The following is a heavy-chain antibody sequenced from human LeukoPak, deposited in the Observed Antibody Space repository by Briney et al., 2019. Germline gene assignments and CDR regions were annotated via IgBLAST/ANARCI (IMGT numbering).Heavy chain of an antibody. D-gene: IGHD6-19*01. CDR2: IKQDGSEM. CDR1: GFTFSHYW. Sequence: PGGSLRLSCTASGFTFSHYWMSWVRQAPGKGLEWVANIKQDGSEMHYVDSVKGRFTISRDNAKNSLYLQMSSLTAEDTAVYYCARQVQYRSGYFPPDPWGQGTLVTVSS. CDR3: ARQVQYRSGYFPPDP. J-gene: IGHJ5*02. V-gene: IGHV3-7*01.